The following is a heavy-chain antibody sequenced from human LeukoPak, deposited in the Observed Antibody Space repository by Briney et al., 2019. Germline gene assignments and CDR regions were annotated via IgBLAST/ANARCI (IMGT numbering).Heavy chain of an antibody. CDR2: INPNSGGT. V-gene: IGHV1-2*02. CDR1: GGTFSSYA. CDR3: ARDREQWLVHPFYDY. J-gene: IGHJ4*02. Sequence: ASVKVSCKASGGTFSSYAISWVRQASGQGLEWMGWINPNSGGTNYAQKFQGRVTMTRDTSISTAYMELSRLRSDDTAVYYCARDREQWLVHPFYDYWGQGTLVTVSS. D-gene: IGHD6-19*01.